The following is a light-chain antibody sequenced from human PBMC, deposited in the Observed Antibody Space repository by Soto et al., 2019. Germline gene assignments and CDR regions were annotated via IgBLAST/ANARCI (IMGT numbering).Light chain of an antibody. CDR1: NRDAGGYHD. V-gene: IGLV2-8*01. Sequence: FVLTRPTCATGSPGQPVALSCTGANRDAGGYHDISWIHQHPGKAAKLMIYEVNKRPSGVPDRFSGSKSGNTASLTISGLQAENVADYYCRSYANISTLHVFGTRTKVTI. CDR3: RSYANISTLHV. J-gene: IGLJ1*01. CDR2: EVN.